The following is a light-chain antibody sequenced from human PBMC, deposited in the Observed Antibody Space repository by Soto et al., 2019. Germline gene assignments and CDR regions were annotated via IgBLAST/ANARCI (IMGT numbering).Light chain of an antibody. CDR2: GAS. V-gene: IGKV3-20*01. Sequence: EIVLTQSPGTLSLSPGERATLSCRASQSVNSNYLAWYQQKPGQGPRLLMYGASSRATGIPDRFSGSGSGTDFTLTISRLEPEDFAVYYCQQYDNSPRMFGQGTKVEIK. CDR1: QSVNSNY. CDR3: QQYDNSPRM. J-gene: IGKJ1*01.